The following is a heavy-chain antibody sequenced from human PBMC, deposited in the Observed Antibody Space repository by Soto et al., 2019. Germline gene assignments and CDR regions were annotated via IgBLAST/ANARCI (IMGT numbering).Heavy chain of an antibody. J-gene: IGHJ4*02. CDR3: VKGGTNFAY. CDR1: GFDFSSSW. D-gene: IGHD1-7*01. V-gene: IGHV3-7*05. CDR2: IKGDVSEK. Sequence: PGGSLRLSCAASGFDFSSSWMSWIRQAPGKGLEWVANIKGDVSEKYSVDSVKGRFTISRDSAENSLYLQMNSLRAEDTAVYYCVKGGTNFAYWGQGIMVTVSS.